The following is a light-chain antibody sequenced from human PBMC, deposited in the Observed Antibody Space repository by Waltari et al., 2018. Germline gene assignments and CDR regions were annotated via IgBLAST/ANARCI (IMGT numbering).Light chain of an antibody. J-gene: IGLJ2*01. CDR3: SSYTSISTSVV. V-gene: IGLV2-14*03. CDR2: DVY. CDR1: STDVGVYDF. Sequence: QSALTQPASVSGSPGQSLTISCTGTSTDVGVYDFVPWYQQYPGKAPKLVIYDVYYRPSGVSHRFSASKSGNTASLTISGLQTEDEADYYCSSYTSISTSVVFGGGTKLTVL.